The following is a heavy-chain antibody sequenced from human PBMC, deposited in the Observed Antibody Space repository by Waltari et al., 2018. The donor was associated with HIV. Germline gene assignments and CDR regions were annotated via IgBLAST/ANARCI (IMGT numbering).Heavy chain of an antibody. V-gene: IGHV3-7*03. Sequence: EVQLVESGGGLVQPGGSLRLPCAASGFTFSSYWLSWFRQAQGKGLEWVANIKQDGSEKYYVDSVKGRFTISRDNAKNSLYLQMNGLRAEDTAVYYCARGPDNWNYAYYFDYWGQGTLVTVSS. CDR2: IKQDGSEK. CDR3: ARGPDNWNYAYYFDY. D-gene: IGHD1-7*01. CDR1: GFTFSSYW. J-gene: IGHJ4*02.